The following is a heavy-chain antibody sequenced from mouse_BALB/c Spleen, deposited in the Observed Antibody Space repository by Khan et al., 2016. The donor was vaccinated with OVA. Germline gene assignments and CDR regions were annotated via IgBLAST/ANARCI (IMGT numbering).Heavy chain of an antibody. CDR2: INPNNGGP. CDR3: TRSGYANPFAY. J-gene: IGHJ3*01. Sequence: QVQLQQPGAELVKPGASVKLSCKASGYTFSSYYMYWVKQRPGQGLEWIGGINPNNGGPNFNEKFKTKATLTVDKSSSTAYMHLSSLTSDDSAVYYCTRSGYANPFAYWGQGTLVTVSP. V-gene: IGHV1S81*02. CDR1: GYTFSSYY. D-gene: IGHD2-10*02.